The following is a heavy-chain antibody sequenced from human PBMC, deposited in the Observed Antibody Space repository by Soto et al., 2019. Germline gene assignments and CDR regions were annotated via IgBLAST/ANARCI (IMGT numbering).Heavy chain of an antibody. J-gene: IGHJ5*02. D-gene: IGHD3-16*01. CDR1: GFTFSSYX. V-gene: IGHV3-48*01. CDR2: ISSSSSTI. CDR3: ARDGQGGGVVNWFXP. Sequence: EVQLVESGGGLVQPGGSLRLXXXAXGFTFSSYXMNWVRQAPGKGLEWVSYISSSSSTIYYADSVKGRFTISRDNAKNSLYLQMNSLRAEDTAVYYCARDGQGGGVVNWFXPWGQGTLVTVSS.